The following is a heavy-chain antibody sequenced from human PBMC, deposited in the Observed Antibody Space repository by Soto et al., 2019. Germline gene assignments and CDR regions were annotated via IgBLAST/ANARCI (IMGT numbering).Heavy chain of an antibody. V-gene: IGHV4-31*03. CDR2: IYYSGST. J-gene: IGHJ5*02. Sequence: QVQLQESGPGLVKPSQTLSLTCTVSGGSISSGGYYWSWIRQHPGKGLEWIGYIYYSGSTYYNPSLKSRVTIAVDTCKNQFSLKLSSVTAADTAVYYCAREGYDLYHSWFDPWGQGTLVTVSS. D-gene: IGHD3-3*01. CDR3: AREGYDLYHSWFDP. CDR1: GGSISSGGYY.